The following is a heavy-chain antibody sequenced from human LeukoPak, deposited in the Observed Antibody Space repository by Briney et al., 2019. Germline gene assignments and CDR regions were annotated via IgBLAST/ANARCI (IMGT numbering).Heavy chain of an antibody. V-gene: IGHV1-46*01. D-gene: IGHD2-15*01. CDR2: INPSVGST. J-gene: IGHJ4*02. Sequence: ASVNVSCKASGDSFTNDYIHWVRQAPGQGLEWMGIINPSVGSTSYAQNFRGGVTITRATSPTTVSLELSSLRSEDTAVYYCARVDCSGASCYRPFAYWGQGSLVTVSS. CDR3: ARVDCSGASCYRPFAY. CDR1: GDSFTNDY.